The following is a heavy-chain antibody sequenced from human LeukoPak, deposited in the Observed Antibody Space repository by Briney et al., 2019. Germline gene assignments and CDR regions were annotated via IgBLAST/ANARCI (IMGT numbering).Heavy chain of an antibody. V-gene: IGHV3-7*03. Sequence: GGSLRLSCAASGFTFSSYWMSWVRQAPGKGLEWVAHIKQDGSEKYYVDSVKGRFTISRDNAKNSLYLQMNSLRAEDTAVYYCARAGTVLWFGELLHDAFVREYYFDYWGQGTLVTVSS. CDR3: ARAGTVLWFGELLHDAFVREYYFDY. D-gene: IGHD3-10*01. CDR1: GFTFSSYW. CDR2: IKQDGSEK. J-gene: IGHJ4*02.